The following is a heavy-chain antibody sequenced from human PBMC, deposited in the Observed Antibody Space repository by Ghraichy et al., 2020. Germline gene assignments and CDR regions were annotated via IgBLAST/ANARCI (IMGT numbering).Heavy chain of an antibody. Sequence: ETLSLTCAASGFTFSSYWMSWVRQAPGKGLEWVANIKQDGSEKYYVDSVKGRFTISRDNAKNSLYLQMNSLRAEDTAVYYCAGEFDPWGQGTLVTVSS. V-gene: IGHV3-7*01. CDR1: GFTFSSYW. CDR3: AGEFDP. J-gene: IGHJ5*02. CDR2: IKQDGSEK.